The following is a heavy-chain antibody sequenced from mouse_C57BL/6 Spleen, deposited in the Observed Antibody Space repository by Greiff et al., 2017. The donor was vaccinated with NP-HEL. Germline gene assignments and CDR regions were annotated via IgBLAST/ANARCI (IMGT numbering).Heavy chain of an antibody. CDR1: GYTFTDYE. Sequence: QVQLQQSGAELVRPGASVTLSCKASGYTFTDYEMHWVKQTPVHGLEWIGAIDPETGGTAYNQKFKGKAILTADKSSSTAYMELRSLTSEDSAVNEGTRSSGKRAMDYWGQGTSVTVSS. V-gene: IGHV1-15*01. D-gene: IGHD1-3*01. CDR2: IDPETGGT. J-gene: IGHJ4*01. CDR3: TRSSGKRAMDY.